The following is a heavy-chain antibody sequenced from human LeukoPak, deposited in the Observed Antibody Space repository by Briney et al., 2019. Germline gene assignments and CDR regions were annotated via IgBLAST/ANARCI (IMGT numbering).Heavy chain of an antibody. Sequence: PGGSLRLSCAASGFTFSSYGMHWVRQAPGKGLEWVAFIRYDGSNKYYADSVKGRFTISRDNSKNTLYLQMNSLRAEDTAVYYCARDSGLLWFGELTYWGQGTLVTVSS. V-gene: IGHV3-30*02. CDR3: ARDSGLLWFGELTY. D-gene: IGHD3-10*01. J-gene: IGHJ4*02. CDR2: IRYDGSNK. CDR1: GFTFSSYG.